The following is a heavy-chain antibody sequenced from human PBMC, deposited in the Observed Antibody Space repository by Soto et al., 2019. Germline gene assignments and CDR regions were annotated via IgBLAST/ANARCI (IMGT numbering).Heavy chain of an antibody. CDR1: GFTFVDYA. J-gene: IGHJ4*02. D-gene: IGHD5-18*01. V-gene: IGHV3-9*01. CDR2: ISWNSGNI. CDR3: VRSKGGYSYGTPFDY. Sequence: EVQLEESGGALVQPGRSLRLSCAASGFTFVDYAMYWVRQVLGKGLEWVSSISWNSGNIGYADSVKGRFTASRDNAENSLYLQMNSLRPEDTALYYCVRSKGGYSYGTPFDYWGQGTLVTVSS.